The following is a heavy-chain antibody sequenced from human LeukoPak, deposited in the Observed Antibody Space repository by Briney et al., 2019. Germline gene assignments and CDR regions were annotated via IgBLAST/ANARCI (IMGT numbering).Heavy chain of an antibody. D-gene: IGHD2-15*01. J-gene: IGHJ4*02. CDR3: ARGNYCSGGSCYDGAFDY. CDR1: GYTFTSYY. CDR2: INPNSGGT. V-gene: IGHV1-2*02. Sequence: ASLKVSCKASGYTFTSYYMHWVRQAPGQGLEWMGWINPNSGGTNYAQKLQGRVTMTTDTSTSTAYMELRSLRSDDTAVYYCARGNYCSGGSCYDGAFDYWGQGTLVTVSS.